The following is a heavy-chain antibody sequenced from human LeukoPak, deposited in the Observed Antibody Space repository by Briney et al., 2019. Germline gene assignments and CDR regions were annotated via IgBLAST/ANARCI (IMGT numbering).Heavy chain of an antibody. Sequence: GGSLRLSCAASGFTFSGSAMHWVRQAPGKGLEWVGRIKSKTDGGTTDYAAPVKGRFTISRDDSKNTLYLQMNSLKNEDTAVYYCTTHRAAAGPRLPFDYWGQGTLVTVSS. CDR2: IKSKTDGGTT. D-gene: IGHD6-13*01. V-gene: IGHV3-15*01. CDR1: GFTFSGSA. J-gene: IGHJ4*02. CDR3: TTHRAAAGPRLPFDY.